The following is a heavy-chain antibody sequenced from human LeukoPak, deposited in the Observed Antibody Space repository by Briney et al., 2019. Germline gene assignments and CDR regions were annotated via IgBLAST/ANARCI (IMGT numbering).Heavy chain of an antibody. Sequence: ASVKVSCKASGYTFTGYYMHWVRQAPGQGLEWMGWINPNSGGTNYAQKFQGRVTMTRDTSISTAYTELSRLRSDDTAVYYCARGLYYDSSGSPVHYWGQGTLVTVSS. CDR2: INPNSGGT. J-gene: IGHJ4*02. CDR3: ARGLYYDSSGSPVHY. V-gene: IGHV1-2*02. CDR1: GYTFTGYY. D-gene: IGHD3-22*01.